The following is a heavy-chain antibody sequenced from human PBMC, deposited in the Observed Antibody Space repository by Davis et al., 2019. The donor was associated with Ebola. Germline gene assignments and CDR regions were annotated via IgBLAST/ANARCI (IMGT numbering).Heavy chain of an antibody. CDR1: VYTFPPYD. J-gene: IGHJ6*02. CDR3: ARSFDILTGYYNDYYYGMDV. D-gene: IGHD3-9*01. Sequence: ASVPVSCKASVYTFPPYDLNWVRQAPAQGLEWMGWMNPNSGNTGYAQKFQGRVTMTRNTSISTAYMELSSLRSEDTAVYYCARSFDILTGYYNDYYYGMDVWGQGTTVTVSS. V-gene: IGHV1-8*01. CDR2: MNPNSGNT.